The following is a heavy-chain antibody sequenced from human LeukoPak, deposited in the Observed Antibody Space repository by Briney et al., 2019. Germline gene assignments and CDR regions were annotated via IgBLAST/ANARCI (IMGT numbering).Heavy chain of an antibody. Sequence: ALVKVSCKASGYTFTSYDINWVRQATGQGLEWMGWMNPNSGNTGYAQKFQGRVTITRNTSISTAYMELSSLRSEDTAVYYCARGLFRYCSSTSCYAFDIWGQGTMVTVSS. V-gene: IGHV1-8*03. CDR1: GYTFTSYD. CDR2: MNPNSGNT. CDR3: ARGLFRYCSSTSCYAFDI. D-gene: IGHD2-2*01. J-gene: IGHJ3*02.